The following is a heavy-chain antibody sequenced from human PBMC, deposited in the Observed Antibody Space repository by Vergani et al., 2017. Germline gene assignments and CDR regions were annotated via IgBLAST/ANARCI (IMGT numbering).Heavy chain of an antibody. J-gene: IGHJ6*03. Sequence: QVHLQQWGAGLLKPSETLSLTCDVYGGSFSGYNWSWIRQPPGKGLEWIGEINHSGITNYNPSLKSRVTISVDTSKNQFSLKLSSVTAADTAVYYCASQPHRIAARAPYYYYMDVWGKGTTVTVSS. CDR1: GGSFSGYN. CDR2: INHSGIT. D-gene: IGHD6-6*01. CDR3: ASQPHRIAARAPYYYYMDV. V-gene: IGHV4-34*01.